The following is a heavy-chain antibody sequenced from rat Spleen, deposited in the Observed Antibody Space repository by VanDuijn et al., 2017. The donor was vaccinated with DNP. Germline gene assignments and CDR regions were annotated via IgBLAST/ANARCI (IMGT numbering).Heavy chain of an antibody. V-gene: IGHV5-7*01. D-gene: IGHD4-3*01. CDR2: ISYDGTRT. CDR3: VRWNSGHFDY. CDR1: GFTFSDYA. Sequence: EVQVLESGGGLVQPGNSLKLSCVASGFTFSDYAMAWVRQAPKKGLEWVATISYDGTRTYYRDSVKGRFTISRDNAKNTLYLQMNSLRSEDMATYYCVRWNSGHFDYWGQGVMVPVSS. J-gene: IGHJ2*01.